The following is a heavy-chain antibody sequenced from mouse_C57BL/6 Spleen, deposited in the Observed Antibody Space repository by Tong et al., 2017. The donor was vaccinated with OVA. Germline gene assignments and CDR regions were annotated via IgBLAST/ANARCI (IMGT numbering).Heavy chain of an antibody. D-gene: IGHD1-1*01. CDR3: ARGGAVVPFAY. Sequence: EVQLQESGAGLAQPGASLKLSCESTDYTFPCYYMPWVRQTPGKGLELVAAIYTGGSSTYYPDTMERRVIISRDTTKKTLYLQMSSLRSEDTAMYYCARGGAVVPFAYWGQGTLVTVSA. V-gene: IGHV5-2*01. CDR2: IYTGGSST. J-gene: IGHJ3*01. CDR1: DYTFPCYY.